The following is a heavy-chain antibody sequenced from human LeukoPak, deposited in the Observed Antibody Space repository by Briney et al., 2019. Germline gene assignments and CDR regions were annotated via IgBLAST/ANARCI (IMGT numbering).Heavy chain of an antibody. CDR1: GGSFSGYY. D-gene: IGHD6-6*01. CDR3: ASLPNRRGGQLVRWVYGLDV. CDR2: INHSGST. V-gene: IGHV4-34*01. Sequence: PSETLSLTCAVYGGSFSGYYWSWIRQPPGNGLEWIGEINHSGSTNYNPSLKSRVTISVDTSKNQFSLKLSSVTAADTAVYYCASLPNRRGGQLVRWVYGLDVWGQGTTVTVSS. J-gene: IGHJ6*02.